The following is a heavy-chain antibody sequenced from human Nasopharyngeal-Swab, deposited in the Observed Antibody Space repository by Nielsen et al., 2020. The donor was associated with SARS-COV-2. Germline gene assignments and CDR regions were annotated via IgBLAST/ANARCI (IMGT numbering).Heavy chain of an antibody. CDR1: GFTFSSYW. Sequence: GESLKISCAASGFTFSSYWMSWVRQAPGKGLEWVANIKQDGSEKYYVDSVKGRSTISRDNAKNSLYLQMNSLRAEDTAVYYCARESSGYDSNYYYGMDVWGQGTTVTVSS. CDR2: IKQDGSEK. V-gene: IGHV3-7*03. CDR3: ARESSGYDSNYYYGMDV. J-gene: IGHJ6*02. D-gene: IGHD5-12*01.